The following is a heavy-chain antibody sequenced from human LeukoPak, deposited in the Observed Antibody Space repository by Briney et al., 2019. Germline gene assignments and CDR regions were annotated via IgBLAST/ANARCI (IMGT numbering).Heavy chain of an antibody. D-gene: IGHD2-15*01. CDR2: INPNSGGT. Sequence: ASVKVSCKASGYTFTGYYMDWVRQAPGQGLEWMGWINPNSGGTNYAQKFQGRVTMTRDTSISTAYMELSRLRSDDTAVYYCAREEGYCSGGNSYSVHVWGQGTLVTVSS. CDR3: AREEGYCSGGNSYSVHV. V-gene: IGHV1-2*02. J-gene: IGHJ4*02. CDR1: GYTFTGYY.